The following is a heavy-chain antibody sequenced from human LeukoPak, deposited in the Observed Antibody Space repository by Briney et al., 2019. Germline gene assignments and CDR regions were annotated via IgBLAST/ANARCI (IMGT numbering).Heavy chain of an antibody. Sequence: GGSLRFSCVASGFPFSSYWMTWVRQAPGKGLEWVANIKQDGSKKSYVDSVKGRFTISRDNAKNSLYLQMNSLRAEDTAVYYCARSGQWLVLHYFDYWGQGTLVTVSS. V-gene: IGHV3-7*03. CDR2: IKQDGSKK. CDR1: GFPFSSYW. J-gene: IGHJ4*02. CDR3: ARSGQWLVLHYFDY. D-gene: IGHD6-19*01.